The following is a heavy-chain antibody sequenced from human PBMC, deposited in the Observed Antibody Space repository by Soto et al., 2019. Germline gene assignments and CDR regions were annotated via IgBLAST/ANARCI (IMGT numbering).Heavy chain of an antibody. Sequence: PGGSLRLSCVASGFTFSDFGMHWVRQVPGKGLEWLAVISEDAETDFHADSVKGRFTVSRDNFKGTLYLQMNSLTKDDSAVYFCAKAPFRCPYYFYGMDVWGQGTTVTVSS. CDR2: ISEDAETD. J-gene: IGHJ6*02. D-gene: IGHD3-10*01. CDR1: GFTFSDFG. CDR3: AKAPFRCPYYFYGMDV. V-gene: IGHV3-30*18.